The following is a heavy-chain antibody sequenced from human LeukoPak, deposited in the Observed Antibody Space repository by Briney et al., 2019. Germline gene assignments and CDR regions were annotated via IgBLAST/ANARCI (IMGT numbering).Heavy chain of an antibody. CDR3: ARFRPYYDSSGYSNDAFDI. Sequence: SVKVSCKASGGTFSSYAISWVRQAPGQGLEWMGGIIPIFGTANYAQKFQGRVTITRNTSISTAYMELSSLRSEDTAVYYCARFRPYYDSSGYSNDAFDIWGQGTMVTVSS. V-gene: IGHV1-69*05. CDR1: GGTFSSYA. J-gene: IGHJ3*02. D-gene: IGHD3-22*01. CDR2: IIPIFGTA.